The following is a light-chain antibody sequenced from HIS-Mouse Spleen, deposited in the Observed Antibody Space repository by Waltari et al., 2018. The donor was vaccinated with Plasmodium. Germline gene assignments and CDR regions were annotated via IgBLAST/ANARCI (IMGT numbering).Light chain of an antibody. CDR2: SNN. CDR3: AAWDDSLNGPV. CDR1: SSNIGRNT. V-gene: IGLV1-44*01. Sequence: QSVLTPPPSASGTPGQRVTLSCSGSSSNIGRNTVNWYHQPPGTAPKLLIYSNNQRPSGVPDRFSGSKSGTSASLAISGLQSEDEADYYCAAWDDSLNGPVFGGGTKLTVL. J-gene: IGLJ3*02.